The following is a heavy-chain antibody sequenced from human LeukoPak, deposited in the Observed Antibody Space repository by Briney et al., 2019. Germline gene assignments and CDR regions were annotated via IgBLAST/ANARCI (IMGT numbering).Heavy chain of an antibody. CDR3: ARGGVMVAGTPYYYYGMDV. Sequence: SETLSLTCTVSGGSISSYYWSWIRQPPGKGLEWIGYIYYSGSTNYNPSLKSRVTISVDTSKNQFSLKLSSVTAADTAVYYCARGGVMVAGTPYYYYGMDVWGQGTTVTVSS. V-gene: IGHV4-59*01. D-gene: IGHD2-8*01. CDR1: GGSISSYY. J-gene: IGHJ6*02. CDR2: IYYSGST.